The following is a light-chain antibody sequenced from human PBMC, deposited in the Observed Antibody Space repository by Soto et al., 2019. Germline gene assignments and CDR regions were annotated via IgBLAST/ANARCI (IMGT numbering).Light chain of an antibody. CDR1: RSNIGANYD. J-gene: IGLJ3*02. CDR2: GNS. CDR3: QSYDRSLGAWV. V-gene: IGLV1-40*01. Sequence: QSVLTQPPSVSGAPGQRVTISCTGSRSNIGANYDVHWYQQFPGTAPKLLIYGNSNRPSGVPDRFSGSKSGTSASLAITGLQADDEADYYCQSYDRSLGAWVFGGGTKVTVL.